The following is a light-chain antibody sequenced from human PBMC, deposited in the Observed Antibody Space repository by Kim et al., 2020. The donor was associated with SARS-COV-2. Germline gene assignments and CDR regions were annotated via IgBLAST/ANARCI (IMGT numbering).Light chain of an antibody. CDR2: AAS. CDR3: LQHNTYPWT. V-gene: IGKV1-17*01. Sequence: ASVGDRVTITCRASQGIRSDLGWYRQKAEKAPKRLVYAASILDSGVPSRFSGSASGTDFTLTISSLQPEDFATYYCLQHNTYPWTFGQGTKVDIK. J-gene: IGKJ1*01. CDR1: QGIRSD.